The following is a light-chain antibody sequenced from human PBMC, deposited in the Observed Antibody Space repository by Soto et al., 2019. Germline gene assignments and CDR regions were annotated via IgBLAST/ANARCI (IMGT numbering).Light chain of an antibody. Sequence: QSALTQPASVSGSPGQSITISCTGTSSDVGGYNYVSWYQQHPGKAPKLMIYDVSNRPPGVSNRFSGSKSVNTASLTISGLQAEADADYYCSSYTTSNTRQIVFGTGTKLTVL. V-gene: IGLV2-14*01. CDR2: DVS. CDR3: SSYTTSNTRQIV. J-gene: IGLJ1*01. CDR1: SSDVGGYNY.